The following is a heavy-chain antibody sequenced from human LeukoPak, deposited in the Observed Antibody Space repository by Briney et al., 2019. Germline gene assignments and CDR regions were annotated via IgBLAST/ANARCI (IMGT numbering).Heavy chain of an antibody. CDR1: GGSISSSSYY. CDR3: AREKRITMVRGVIYYYYYMDV. D-gene: IGHD3-10*01. V-gene: IGHV4-39*07. J-gene: IGHJ6*03. Sequence: PSETLSLTCTVSGGSISSSSYYWGWIRQPPGKGLEWIGSIYYSGSTYYNPSLKSRVTISVDTSKNQFSLKLSSVTAADTAVYYCAREKRITMVRGVIYYYYYMDVWGKGTTVTVSS. CDR2: IYYSGST.